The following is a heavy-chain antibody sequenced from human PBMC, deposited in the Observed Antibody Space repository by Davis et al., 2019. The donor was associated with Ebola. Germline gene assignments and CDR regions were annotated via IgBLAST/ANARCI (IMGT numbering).Heavy chain of an antibody. CDR3: ARGDSYYDPSGYYAGPEAPDH. D-gene: IGHD3-22*01. V-gene: IGHV4-30-4*07. J-gene: IGHJ4*02. CDR2: YYYTGST. CDR1: GGSISSGGYS. Sequence: LRLSCAVSGGSISSGGYSWNWIRQPPGKGLEWIGYYYYTGSTYYNPSLKSRVSISVDTSKNQFSLKLSSVTAADTAVYYCARGDSYYDPSGYYAGPEAPDHWGQGTLVSVSS.